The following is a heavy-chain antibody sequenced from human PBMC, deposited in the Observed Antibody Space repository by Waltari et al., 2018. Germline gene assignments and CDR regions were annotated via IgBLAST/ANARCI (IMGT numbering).Heavy chain of an antibody. CDR3: APTAVTYDY. D-gene: IGHD4-17*01. Sequence: EVQLVVSGGGLVKPGGSLRPSCAGSGFTFSSYSLNWVRQAPGKGLEWVSCISTSTKYIRYADAVKGRFTISRDNAKNSLYLQMNNLRAEDTAVYYCAPTAVTYDYWGQGILVTVSS. CDR1: GFTFSSYS. V-gene: IGHV3-21*01. CDR2: ISTSTKYI. J-gene: IGHJ4*02.